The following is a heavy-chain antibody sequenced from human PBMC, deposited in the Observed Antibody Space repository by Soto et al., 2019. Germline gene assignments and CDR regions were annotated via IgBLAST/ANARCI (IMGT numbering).Heavy chain of an antibody. J-gene: IGHJ4*02. CDR1: GFTFDEYA. Sequence: VQLVESGGGLVQPGRSLRVSCAASGFTFDEYAMHWVRRVPGKGLEWVSSISWNGNIIGYAGSVKGRFTISRDNAKSSLYLQINSLRAEDTALYFCAKGGPDAFCGGGRCYFDSWGQGTLVTVSS. V-gene: IGHV3-9*01. CDR2: ISWNGNII. CDR3: AKGGPDAFCGGGRCYFDS. D-gene: IGHD2-15*01.